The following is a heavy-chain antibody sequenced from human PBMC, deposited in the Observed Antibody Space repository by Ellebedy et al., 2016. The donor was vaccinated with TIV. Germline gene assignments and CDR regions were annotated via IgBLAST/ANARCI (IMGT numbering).Heavy chain of an antibody. CDR2: IKTKGDGGTT. CDR1: GFTFSDAW. CDR3: SLNRLRSSVWFDF. D-gene: IGHD5/OR15-5a*01. J-gene: IGHJ4*02. V-gene: IGHV3-15*01. Sequence: GESLKISCAASGFTFSDAWMSWVRQAPGKGLEWVGRIKTKGDGGTTDYAAPVKGRFTISRDDSKNTLYLQMNSLKTDDTAVYYCSLNRLRSSVWFDFWGQGTLVTVSS.